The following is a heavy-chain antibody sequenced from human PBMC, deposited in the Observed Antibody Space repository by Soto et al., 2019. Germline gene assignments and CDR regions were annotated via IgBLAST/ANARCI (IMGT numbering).Heavy chain of an antibody. D-gene: IGHD6-19*01. Sequence: SETLSLTCAVYGGSFSGYYWSWIRQPPGKGLEWIGEINHSGSTNYNPSLKSRVTISVDTSKNQFSLKLSSVTAADTAVYYCARGKKRIEQGLARHYYYMDVWGKGTTVTVSS. CDR2: INHSGST. CDR1: GGSFSGYY. CDR3: ARGKKRIEQGLARHYYYMDV. J-gene: IGHJ6*03. V-gene: IGHV4-34*01.